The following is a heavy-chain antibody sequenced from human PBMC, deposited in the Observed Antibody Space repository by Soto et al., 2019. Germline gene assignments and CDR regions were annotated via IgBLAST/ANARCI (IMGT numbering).Heavy chain of an antibody. CDR3: ARRDRSGFSYLLDT. D-gene: IGHD3-22*01. CDR1: GGSISSGDYY. Sequence: QVQLQESGPGLVKPSQTLSLTCTVSGGSISSGDYYWSWIRQHPGKGLEWIGTIYFSGTTYYNPSLKSRVTISVDTSKSQFSLKLSSVTAADTAVYYCARRDRSGFSYLLDTWGQGTLFTVSS. J-gene: IGHJ5*02. CDR2: IYFSGTT. V-gene: IGHV4-31*03.